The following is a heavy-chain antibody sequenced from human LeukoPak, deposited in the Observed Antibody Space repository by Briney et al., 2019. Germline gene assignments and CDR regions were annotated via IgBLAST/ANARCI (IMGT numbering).Heavy chain of an antibody. D-gene: IGHD1-26*01. CDR2: INHNSGGT. CDR1: GYTFTDYY. Sequence: ASVKVSCKASGYTFTDYYIRWVRQAPGQGLEWMGWINHNSGGTNYAQKFQGRVTMTRDTSISTAYMELSRQRSDDTAVYYCASQGGVGAAGTFDYWGQGTLVTVSS. V-gene: IGHV1-2*02. CDR3: ASQGGVGAAGTFDY. J-gene: IGHJ4*02.